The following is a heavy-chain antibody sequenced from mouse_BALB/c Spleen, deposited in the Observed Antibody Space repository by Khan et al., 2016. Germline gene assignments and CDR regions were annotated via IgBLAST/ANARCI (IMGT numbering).Heavy chain of an antibody. CDR2: KNTETGEP. CDR3: ALDSAGLFAY. V-gene: IGHV9-2-1*01. J-gene: IGHJ3*01. D-gene: IGHD3-2*01. Sequence: QIQLVQSGPELKKPGETVKISCKASGYTVTDYTMHWVKQAPGKGLKWRGWKNTETGEPTYADDCQGRLDLSVETSASTAYLQINSLKNEDPATYFCALDSAGLFAYWGQGTLVTVSA. CDR1: GYTVTDYT.